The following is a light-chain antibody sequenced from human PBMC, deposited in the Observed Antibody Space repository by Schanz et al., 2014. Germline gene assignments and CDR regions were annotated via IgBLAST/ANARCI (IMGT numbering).Light chain of an antibody. CDR1: SSNIGAGYD. Sequence: QSVLTQPPSVSGAPGQRVTISCTGSSSNIGAGYDVHWYQQLPGTAPQLLIYGNSNRPSGVPDRFSGYKSGTSASLAITGLQAEEEDDYYYESYCSRLSGHVVFGGGTKLTVL. CDR3: ESYCSRLSGHVV. V-gene: IGLV1-40*01. CDR2: GNS. J-gene: IGLJ2*01.